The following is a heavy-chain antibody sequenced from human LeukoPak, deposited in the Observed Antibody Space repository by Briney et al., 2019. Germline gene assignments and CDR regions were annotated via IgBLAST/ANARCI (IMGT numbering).Heavy chain of an antibody. Sequence: ASVKVSCKASGYTFTSYGISWVRQAPGQGLEWMGWISAYNGNTNYAQNLQGRVTMTTDTSTSTAYMELRSLRSDDTAVYYCASSGDYGDYSDYWGQGTLVTVSS. D-gene: IGHD4-17*01. CDR2: ISAYNGNT. CDR3: ASSGDYGDYSDY. CDR1: GYTFTSYG. V-gene: IGHV1-18*01. J-gene: IGHJ4*02.